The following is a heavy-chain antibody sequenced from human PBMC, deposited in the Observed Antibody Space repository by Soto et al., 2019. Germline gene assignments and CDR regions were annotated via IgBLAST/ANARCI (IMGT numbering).Heavy chain of an antibody. Sequence: ASVKVSCKASGYTFTSYGISWVRQAPGQGLEWMGWISAYNGNTNYAQKLQGRVTMTTDTSTSTAYKELRSLRSDDTAVYYCARDQGIAAGALFYWGQGTLVTVSS. CDR3: ARDQGIAAGALFY. CDR1: GYTFTSYG. CDR2: ISAYNGNT. D-gene: IGHD6-13*01. V-gene: IGHV1-18*01. J-gene: IGHJ4*02.